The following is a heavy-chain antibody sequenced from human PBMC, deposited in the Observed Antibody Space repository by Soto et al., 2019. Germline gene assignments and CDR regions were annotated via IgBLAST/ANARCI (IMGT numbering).Heavy chain of an antibody. CDR3: VSRSSPSWFDP. V-gene: IGHV4-4*02. CDR1: GGSISSSNW. J-gene: IGHJ5*02. CDR2: IYHSGST. Sequence: QVQLQESGPGLVKPSGTLSLTCAVSGGSISSSNWWSWVRQPPGKGLEWIGEIYHSGSTNDNPFLKSQVTISVTKSEIQFSLKLSSLSAASTASYYSVSRSSPSWFDPWGQGHLVTVSS.